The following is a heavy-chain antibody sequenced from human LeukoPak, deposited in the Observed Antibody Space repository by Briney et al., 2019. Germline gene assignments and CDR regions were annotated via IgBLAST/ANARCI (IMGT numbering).Heavy chain of an antibody. CDR3: ARRWFGELVANGRGPGFDP. D-gene: IGHD3-10*01. Sequence: SETLSLTCTVSGGSISSSSYYWGWIRQPPGKGLEWIGSIYYSGSTYYNPSLKSRVTISVDTSKNQFSLKLSSVTAADTAVYYCARRWFGELVANGRGPGFDPWGQGTLVTVSS. CDR1: GGSISSSSYY. V-gene: IGHV4-39*01. CDR2: IYYSGST. J-gene: IGHJ5*02.